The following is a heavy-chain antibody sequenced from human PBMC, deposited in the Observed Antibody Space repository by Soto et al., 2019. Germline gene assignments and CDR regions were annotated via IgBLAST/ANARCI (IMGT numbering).Heavy chain of an antibody. J-gene: IGHJ5*02. Sequence: PSETLSLTWAVSGGSIGSGGYSWNWIRQPPGKGLEWIGYIYYSGSSTYNPSLRSRVTISVDTPKNQISLKLNSVTAADTAVYFCVGSPGGLGWFDPWGLGILVTVSS. V-gene: IGHV4-30-4*07. CDR2: IYYSGSS. CDR1: GGSIGSGGYS. D-gene: IGHD6-19*01. CDR3: VGSPGGLGWFDP.